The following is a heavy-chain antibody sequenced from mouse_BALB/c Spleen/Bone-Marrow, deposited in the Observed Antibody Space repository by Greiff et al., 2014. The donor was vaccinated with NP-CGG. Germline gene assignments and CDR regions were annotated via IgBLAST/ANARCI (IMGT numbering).Heavy chain of an antibody. CDR2: IYPYNGVS. J-gene: IGHJ1*01. CDR1: GYSFTGYY. V-gene: IGHV1-31*01. Sequence: EVQLQQSGPELVKPGASVKISCKASGYSFTGYYMHWVKQSHGNSLDWIGYIYPYNGVSSYNQKFKGKATLTVDKSSSTAYMELRSLTSDDPAVYYCESRGEYFDAWGAGTTVTVSS. CDR3: ESRGEYFDA.